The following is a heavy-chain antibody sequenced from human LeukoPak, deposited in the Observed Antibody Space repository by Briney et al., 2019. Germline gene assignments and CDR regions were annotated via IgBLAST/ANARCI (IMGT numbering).Heavy chain of an antibody. CDR3: AKGRYSSGSGGFDF. CDR2: ILGGGST. CDR1: AFTFSDYA. D-gene: IGHD3-10*01. V-gene: IGHV3-23*01. J-gene: IGHJ4*02. Sequence: PGGSLRLSCAASAFTFSDYAFSWVRQTPGKGLEWVSAILGGGSTYYADSVKGRLTISRDNSKSTLFLQMNSLRAEDAATYYCAKGRYSSGSGGFDFWGQGTLVTVSS.